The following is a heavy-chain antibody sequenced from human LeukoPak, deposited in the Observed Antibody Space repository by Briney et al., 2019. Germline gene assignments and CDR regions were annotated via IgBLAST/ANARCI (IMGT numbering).Heavy chain of an antibody. CDR1: GFTFSSYS. J-gene: IGHJ4*02. Sequence: GGALRLSCAASGFTFSSYSMNWVRQAPGKGLEWVSSISSSSSYIYYADSVKGRFTISRDNAKNSLYLQMNSLRAEDTAVYYCARGTVAAASVVSYWGQGTLVTVSS. V-gene: IGHV3-21*01. D-gene: IGHD6-13*01. CDR3: ARGTVAAASVVSY. CDR2: ISSSSSYI.